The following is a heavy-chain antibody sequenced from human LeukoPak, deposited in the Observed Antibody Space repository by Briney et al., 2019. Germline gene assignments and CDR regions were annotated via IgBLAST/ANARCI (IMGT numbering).Heavy chain of an antibody. V-gene: IGHV4-59*08. Sequence: SETLSLTCTVSGGSISSYYWSWIRQPPGKGLEWIGYIHYSGSTNYNPSLKSRVTISVDTSKNQFSLKLSSVTAADTAVYYCARHLSSSDAFDIWGQGTMVTVSS. CDR2: IHYSGST. J-gene: IGHJ3*02. CDR3: ARHLSSSDAFDI. CDR1: GGSISSYY. D-gene: IGHD6-6*01.